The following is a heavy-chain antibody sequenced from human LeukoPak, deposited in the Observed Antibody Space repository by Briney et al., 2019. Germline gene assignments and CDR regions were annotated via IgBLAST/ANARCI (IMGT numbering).Heavy chain of an antibody. D-gene: IGHD2-15*01. CDR2: IYHSGTT. CDR3: ASWGISSGD. V-gene: IGHV4-34*01. J-gene: IGHJ4*02. Sequence: SETLSLTCAVYGGSFSGYYWGWIRQPPGKGLEWIGNIYHSGTTDYNPSLKSRVTLSLDTSKKQFSLSLTSVTAADTAMYYCASWGISSGDWGQGTLVTVSS. CDR1: GGSFSGYY.